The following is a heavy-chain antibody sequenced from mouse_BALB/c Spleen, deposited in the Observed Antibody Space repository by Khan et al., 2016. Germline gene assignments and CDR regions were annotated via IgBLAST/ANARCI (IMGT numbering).Heavy chain of an antibody. CDR1: GFDFSRYW. J-gene: IGHJ2*01. Sequence: EVKLLESGGGLVQPGGSLKLSCAASGFDFSRYWMNWVRQAPGKGLEWIGEINPDSSTINYTPSLKDKFIISRDNANNTLYLQMSNVRSEDTALYYCGRRYDYGVVDYWGQGTTLTVSS. CDR3: GRRYDYGVVDY. V-gene: IGHV4-1*02. D-gene: IGHD1-1*01. CDR2: INPDSSTI.